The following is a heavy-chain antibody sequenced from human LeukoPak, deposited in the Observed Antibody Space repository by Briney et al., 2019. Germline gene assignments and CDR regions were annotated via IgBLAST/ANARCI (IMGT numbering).Heavy chain of an antibody. D-gene: IGHD6-13*01. CDR2: IIPIFGTA. V-gene: IGHV1-69*01. CDR3: AREKGGAGPGGQFYYYMDV. Sequence: SVKVSCKASGGTFSSYAISWVRQAPGQGLEWMGGIIPIFGTANYAQKFQGRVTITADESTSTAYMELSSLRSEDTAVYYCAREKGGAGPGGQFYYYMDVWGKGTTVTVSS. CDR1: GGTFSSYA. J-gene: IGHJ6*03.